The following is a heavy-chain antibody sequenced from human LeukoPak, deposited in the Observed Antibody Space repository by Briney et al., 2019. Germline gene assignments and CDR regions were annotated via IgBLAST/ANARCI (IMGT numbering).Heavy chain of an antibody. Sequence: GGSLRLSCAASGFTFSSYSMNWVRQAPGKGLEWVSSISRSSSYIYYADSVKGRFTISRDNAKNSLYLQMTSLRAEDTAVYYCARGGVSDIVVVVAAIYAFDIWGQGTMVTVSS. D-gene: IGHD2-15*01. V-gene: IGHV3-21*01. CDR1: GFTFSSYS. CDR3: ARGGVSDIVVVVAAIYAFDI. CDR2: ISRSSSYI. J-gene: IGHJ3*02.